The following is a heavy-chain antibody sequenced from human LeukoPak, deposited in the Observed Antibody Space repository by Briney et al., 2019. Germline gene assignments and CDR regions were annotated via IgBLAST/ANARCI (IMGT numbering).Heavy chain of an antibody. J-gene: IGHJ6*03. CDR1: GFTFDDYA. CDR3: AKDPDDYGDYYMDV. D-gene: IGHD4-17*01. CDR2: IWYDGSNK. Sequence: GGSLRLSCAASGFTFDDYAMHWVRQAPGKGLEWVAVIWYDGSNKYYADSVKGRFTISRDNSKNTLYLQMNSLRAEDTAVYYCAKDPDDYGDYYMDVWGKGTTVTVSS. V-gene: IGHV3-33*06.